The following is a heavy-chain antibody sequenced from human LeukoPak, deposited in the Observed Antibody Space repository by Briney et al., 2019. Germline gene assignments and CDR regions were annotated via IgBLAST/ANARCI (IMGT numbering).Heavy chain of an antibody. V-gene: IGHV1-69*04. CDR3: ARERWTVVAATLYYFDY. J-gene: IGHJ4*02. CDR1: GGTFSSYA. CDR2: IIPILGIA. Sequence: SVKVSCKATGGTFSSYAISWVGQAPGQGLEWMGRIIPILGIANYAQKFQGRVTITADKSTSTAYMELSSLRSEDTAVYYCARERWTVVAATLYYFDYWGQGTLVTVSS. D-gene: IGHD2-15*01.